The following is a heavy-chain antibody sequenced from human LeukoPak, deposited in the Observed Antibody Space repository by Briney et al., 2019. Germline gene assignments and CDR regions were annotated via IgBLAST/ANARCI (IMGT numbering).Heavy chain of an antibody. J-gene: IGHJ4*02. Sequence: GGSLRLSCAASGFTFDDYGMSWVRQAPGKGLEWVSGINWNGGSTGYADSVKGRFTISRDNAKNSLYLQMNSLRVEDTAVYYCARGKSGSYGTKGYWGQGTLVTVSS. CDR2: INWNGGST. CDR1: GFTFDDYG. CDR3: ARGKSGSYGTKGY. V-gene: IGHV3-20*04. D-gene: IGHD1-26*01.